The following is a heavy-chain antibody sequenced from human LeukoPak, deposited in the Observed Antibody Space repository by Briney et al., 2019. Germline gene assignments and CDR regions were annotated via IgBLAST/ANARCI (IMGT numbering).Heavy chain of an antibody. CDR2: MELDGSEE. J-gene: IGHJ5*02. CDR3: ARWARYCSSGSCYSWFDP. D-gene: IGHD2-15*01. Sequence: PGGSLRLSCAASGFTFRSYWMSWVRQAPGKGLEWVANMELDGSEEYYVDSVKGRFTISSDNAKNSLYLQMNSLRVDDTAVYYCARWARYCSSGSCYSWFDPWGQGTLVTVSS. CDR1: GFTFRSYW. V-gene: IGHV3-7*01.